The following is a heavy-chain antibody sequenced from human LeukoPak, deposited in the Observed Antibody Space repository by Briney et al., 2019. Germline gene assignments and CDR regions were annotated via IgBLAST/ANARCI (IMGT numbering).Heavy chain of an antibody. Sequence: GGSLRLSCAASGFTFSNYWMHWVRQAPGEALMWVSRIKSDGSSTTYADSVKARFTISRDNAKNTLYLQMNSLRAEDTAVYYCSRDSLSSCGGDCYSGLDVWGQGTTVTVSS. J-gene: IGHJ6*02. CDR1: GFTFSNYW. CDR2: IKSDGSST. D-gene: IGHD2-21*02. V-gene: IGHV3-74*01. CDR3: SRDSLSSCGGDCYSGLDV.